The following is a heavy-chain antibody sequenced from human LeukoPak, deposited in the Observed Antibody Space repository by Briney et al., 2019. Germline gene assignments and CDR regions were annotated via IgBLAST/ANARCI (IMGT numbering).Heavy chain of an antibody. CDR1: GFTFSDYA. J-gene: IGHJ5*01. D-gene: IGHD6-19*01. V-gene: IGHV3-23*01. Sequence: GGSLRLSCAASGFTFSDYAMRWVRQAAGKGLEWVSSISDDGSRTYYADSVKGRFTISRDSSKNTLYLQMNNLRVEDTAIYHCAKIALGSASDSWGHGTLVTVSS. CDR2: ISDDGSRT. CDR3: AKIALGSASDS.